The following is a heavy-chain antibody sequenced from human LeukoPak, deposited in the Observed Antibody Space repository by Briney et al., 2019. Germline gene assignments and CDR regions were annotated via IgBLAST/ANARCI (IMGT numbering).Heavy chain of an antibody. Sequence: PSQTLSFTCAVSGGSISSGGYSWSWIRQPPGKGLEWIGYIYHSGSTYYNPSLKSRVTISVDRSKNQFSLKLSSVTAADTAVYYCARDRRYSGYDFYYYYGMDVWGQGTTVTVSS. J-gene: IGHJ6*02. CDR1: GGSISSGGYS. CDR3: ARDRRYSGYDFYYYYGMDV. CDR2: IYHSGST. V-gene: IGHV4-30-2*01. D-gene: IGHD5-12*01.